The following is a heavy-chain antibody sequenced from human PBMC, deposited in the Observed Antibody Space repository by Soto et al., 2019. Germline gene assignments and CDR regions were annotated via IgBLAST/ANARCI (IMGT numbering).Heavy chain of an antibody. CDR3: ARDVRPGSGSRYYYYGMDV. CDR1: GGTFSSYA. D-gene: IGHD3-10*01. Sequence: ASVKVSCKASGGTFSSYAISWVLQAPGQGLEWMGGIIPIFGTANYAQKFQGRVTITADESTSTAYMELSSLRSEDTAVYYCARDVRPGSGSRYYYYGMDVWGQGTTVTVSS. J-gene: IGHJ6*02. CDR2: IIPIFGTA. V-gene: IGHV1-69*13.